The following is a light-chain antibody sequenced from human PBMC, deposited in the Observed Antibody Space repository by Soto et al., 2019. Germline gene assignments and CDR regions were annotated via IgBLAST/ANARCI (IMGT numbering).Light chain of an antibody. Sequence: PVERATLSCRASQSVSSYLAWYQQKPGQAPRLLIYDASNRATGIPARFSGSGSGTDFTLTISSLEPEDFAVYYCQQRSNWPPITFGQGTRLEIK. J-gene: IGKJ5*01. CDR1: QSVSSY. CDR3: QQRSNWPPIT. CDR2: DAS. V-gene: IGKV3-11*01.